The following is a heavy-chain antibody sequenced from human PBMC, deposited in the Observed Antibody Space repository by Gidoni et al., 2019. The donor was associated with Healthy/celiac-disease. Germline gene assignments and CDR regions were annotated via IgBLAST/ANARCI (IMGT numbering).Heavy chain of an antibody. Sequence: EVPLLASGGGLVQPGGSLRLSCAASGVTFSSSAMSWVRQAPGQGLGWVSAISGIGGSTYDADSVKGRFTISRDNSKNTLYLQMNSLRADDTAVYYCARRPGYGGNFAYPGDHWYFDLWGRGTLVTVSS. CDR3: ARRPGYGGNFAYPGDHWYFDL. D-gene: IGHD4-17*01. CDR2: ISGIGGST. V-gene: IGHV3-23*01. J-gene: IGHJ2*01. CDR1: GVTFSSSA.